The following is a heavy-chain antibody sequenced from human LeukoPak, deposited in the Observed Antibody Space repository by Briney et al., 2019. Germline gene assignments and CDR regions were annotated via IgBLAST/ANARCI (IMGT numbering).Heavy chain of an antibody. J-gene: IGHJ4*02. Sequence: PGGSLRPSCAASGFTFSSYGMHWVRQAPGKGLEWVAFIRYDGSNKYYADSVKGRFTISRDNSKNTLYLQMNSLRAEDTAVYYCAKESLMDIVVVPAARSPFDYWGQGTLVTVSS. V-gene: IGHV3-30*02. CDR3: AKESLMDIVVVPAARSPFDY. CDR2: IRYDGSNK. CDR1: GFTFSSYG. D-gene: IGHD2-2*03.